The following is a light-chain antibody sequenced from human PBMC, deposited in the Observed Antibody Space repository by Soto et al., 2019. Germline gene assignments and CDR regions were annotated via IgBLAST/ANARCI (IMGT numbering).Light chain of an antibody. CDR2: DAS. CDR1: QSVGSY. CDR3: QQYGSSGT. J-gene: IGKJ1*01. Sequence: IVLIQSPATLSLSPGERATLSCRASQSVGSYLAWYQHKPGQAPRLLISDASNRATGIPARFSGSGSETDFTLTISSLEPEDSAVYYRQQYGSSGTFGQGTKVDIK. V-gene: IGKV3-11*01.